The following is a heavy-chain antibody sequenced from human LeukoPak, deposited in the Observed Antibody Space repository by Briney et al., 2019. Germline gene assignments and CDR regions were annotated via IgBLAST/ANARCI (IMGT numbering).Heavy chain of an antibody. CDR1: GYTFTGYY. CDR2: ISAYNGNT. V-gene: IGHV1-18*04. J-gene: IGHJ4*02. Sequence: ASVKVSCKASGYTFTGYYMHWVRHAPGQGLEWMGWISAYNGNTNYAQKLQGRGTMTTDTSTSTAYMELRRLRADDTAVYYCARVTVVAATRGYFDYWGQGTLVTVS. D-gene: IGHD2-15*01. CDR3: ARVTVVAATRGYFDY.